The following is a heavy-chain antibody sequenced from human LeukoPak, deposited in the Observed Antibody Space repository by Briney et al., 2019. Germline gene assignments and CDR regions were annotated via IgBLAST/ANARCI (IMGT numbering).Heavy chain of an antibody. D-gene: IGHD1-26*01. Sequence: SETLSLTCTVSGGSISSYYWSWIRQPPGKGLEWIGFIYYSGSTNYNLSLKTRVTISVDTYKNHFSLKLSSVTAADTAVYYCARDGSGSYSNWFDPWGQGTLVTVSS. CDR2: IYYSGST. V-gene: IGHV4-59*12. CDR3: ARDGSGSYSNWFDP. CDR1: GGSISSYY. J-gene: IGHJ5*02.